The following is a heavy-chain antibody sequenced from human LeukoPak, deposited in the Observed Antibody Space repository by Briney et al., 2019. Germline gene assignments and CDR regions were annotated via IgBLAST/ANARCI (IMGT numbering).Heavy chain of an antibody. CDR3: ARLLYDRSGYYYFDF. V-gene: IGHV4-39*01. J-gene: IGHJ4*02. Sequence: SETLSLTCTVSGGSISSSNYYWGWIRQPPGKGLEWIGSIFYSGTLYHNPSLKSRVTMSVDTSRNQFSLKLTSVTAADTAVYYCARLLYDRSGYYYFDFWGQGTLVTVSS. CDR2: IFYSGTL. CDR1: GGSISSSNYY. D-gene: IGHD3-22*01.